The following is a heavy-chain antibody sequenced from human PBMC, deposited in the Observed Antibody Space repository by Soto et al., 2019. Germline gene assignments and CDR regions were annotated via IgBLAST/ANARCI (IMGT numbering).Heavy chain of an antibody. D-gene: IGHD3-22*01. CDR3: ARDLSSGYQTFYFDY. CDR1: GGSISSYY. CDR2: IYYSGST. J-gene: IGHJ4*01. V-gene: IGHV4-59*12. Sequence: SETLSLTCTVSGGSISSYYWSWIRQPPGKGLEWIGYIYYSGSTNYKPSLKSRVVMSVDLANNQFSLRLRSVTAADTAVYYCARDLSSGYQTFYFDYWGQGTPVTVSS.